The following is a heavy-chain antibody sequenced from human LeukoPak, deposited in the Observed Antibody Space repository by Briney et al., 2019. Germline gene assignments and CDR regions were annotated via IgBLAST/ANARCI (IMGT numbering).Heavy chain of an antibody. V-gene: IGHV1-18*01. J-gene: IGHJ6*03. Sequence: ASVKVSCKASGYTFTRFGITWVRQAPGQGLEWMGWISGYNGYTHYAQNLQGRVTMTTDTSTSTAYMELRSLRSDDTAVYYCARSRYDSSGYYYYYYYYYMDVWGKGTTVTISS. CDR3: ARSRYDSSGYYYYYYYYYMDV. CDR2: ISGYNGYT. D-gene: IGHD3-22*01. CDR1: GYTFTRFG.